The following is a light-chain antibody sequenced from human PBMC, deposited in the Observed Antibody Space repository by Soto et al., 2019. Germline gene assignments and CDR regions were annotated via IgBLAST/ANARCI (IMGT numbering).Light chain of an antibody. V-gene: IGKV1-13*02. CDR2: DAS. CDR3: QQFNSYPMVT. Sequence: AIQLTQSPSSLSASVGDRVTITCRASQGISSALAWYQQKPGKAPKLLIYDASSLESGVPSRFSCSGSGTDFTLTISSLQHEDFATYYCQQFNSYPMVTFGPGTKVDIK. CDR1: QGISSA. J-gene: IGKJ3*01.